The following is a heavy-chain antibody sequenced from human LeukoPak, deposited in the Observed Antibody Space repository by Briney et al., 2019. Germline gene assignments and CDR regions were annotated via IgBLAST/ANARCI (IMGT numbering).Heavy chain of an antibody. Sequence: SETLSLTCTVSGYSISSGYYWGWIRQPPGKGLEWIGSIYHSGSTYYNPSLKSRVTISVDTSKNQFSLKLSSVTAADTAVYYCARGGWPFDYWGQGTLVTVSS. CDR3: ARGGWPFDY. CDR1: GYSISSGYY. V-gene: IGHV4-38-2*02. D-gene: IGHD6-19*01. CDR2: IYHSGST. J-gene: IGHJ4*02.